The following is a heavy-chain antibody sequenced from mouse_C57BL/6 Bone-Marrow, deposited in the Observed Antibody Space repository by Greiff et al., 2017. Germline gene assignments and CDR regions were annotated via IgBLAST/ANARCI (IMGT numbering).Heavy chain of an antibody. J-gene: IGHJ3*01. CDR2: IYPGNSDT. CDR1: GYTFTSYW. CDR3: TRCITTVVEGAWFAY. D-gene: IGHD1-1*01. Sequence: EVQLQESGTVLARPGASVKMSCKTSGYTFTSYWLHWVKQRPGQGLEWIGAIYPGNSDTSYTQKFKGKAKLTAVTSASTAYMELSSLTNEDSAVYYCTRCITTVVEGAWFAYWGQGTLVTVSA. V-gene: IGHV1-5*01.